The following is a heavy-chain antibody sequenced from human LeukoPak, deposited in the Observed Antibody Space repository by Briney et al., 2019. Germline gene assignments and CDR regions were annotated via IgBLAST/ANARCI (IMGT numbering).Heavy chain of an antibody. D-gene: IGHD4-23*01. V-gene: IGHV3-23*01. J-gene: IGHJ4*02. CDR2: ISGSGGTT. CDR3: AKLGGNTGEHYYFDS. Sequence: PGGSLRLSCAASGFTFSSYAMSWVRQAPGKGLEWVSAISGSGGTTYYADSVKGRFTISRDNSKNTLYLQMNSLRAEDTAVYYCAKLGGNTGEHYYFDSWGQGTLVTVSS. CDR1: GFTFSSYA.